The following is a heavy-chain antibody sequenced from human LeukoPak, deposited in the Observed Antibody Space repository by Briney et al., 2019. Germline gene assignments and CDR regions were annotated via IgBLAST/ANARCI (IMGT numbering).Heavy chain of an antibody. Sequence: ASVKVSCKASGYTFTSYDINWVRQATGQGLEWMGWMNPSSGNTGYAQKFQGRVTMTRNTSISTAYMELSSLRSEDTAVYYCARGRKGGITIFGVVTPYYFDYWGQGTLVTVSS. CDR2: MNPSSGNT. D-gene: IGHD3-3*01. V-gene: IGHV1-8*01. CDR3: ARGRKGGITIFGVVTPYYFDY. J-gene: IGHJ4*02. CDR1: GYTFTSYD.